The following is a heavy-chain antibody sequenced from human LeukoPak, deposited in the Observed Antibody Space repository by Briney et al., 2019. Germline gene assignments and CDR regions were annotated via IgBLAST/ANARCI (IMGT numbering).Heavy chain of an antibody. CDR1: GASMSDYY. Sequence: SETLSLTRTVSGASMSDYYWSWIRQPPGKGLEWIGYIYYTGSTNYNPSLKSRVTMSVDTSKNQISLKLSSVTAADSAVYYCVRRVRYFGQNDYWGQGTLVTVSS. D-gene: IGHD3-9*01. J-gene: IGHJ4*02. CDR2: IYYTGST. CDR3: VRRVRYFGQNDY. V-gene: IGHV4-59*08.